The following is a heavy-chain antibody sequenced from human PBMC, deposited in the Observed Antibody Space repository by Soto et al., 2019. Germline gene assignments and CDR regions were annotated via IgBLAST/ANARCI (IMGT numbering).Heavy chain of an antibody. V-gene: IGHV4-39*01. CDR1: GGSISSSSYY. Sequence: QLHLQESGPGLVKPSETLSLTCTVSGGSISSSSYYWGWIRQPPGKGLEWIGSIYYSGSTYYNPSLKSRVTISVDTSKNQFSLKLSSVTAADTAVYYCASRLVTIFGVVTRDDAFDIWGQGTMVTVSS. D-gene: IGHD3-3*01. CDR2: IYYSGST. CDR3: ASRLVTIFGVVTRDDAFDI. J-gene: IGHJ3*02.